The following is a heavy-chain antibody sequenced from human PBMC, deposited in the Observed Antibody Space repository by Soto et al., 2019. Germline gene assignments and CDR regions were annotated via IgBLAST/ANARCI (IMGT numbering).Heavy chain of an antibody. CDR1: GGSISSGDYD. CDR2: IYNSGNT. V-gene: IGHV4-30-4*01. D-gene: IGHD1-26*01. J-gene: IGHJ4*02. Sequence: QVQLQESGPGRVEPSQTLSLTCTVSGGSISSGDYDWSGIRQPPGKDLEWIGHIYNSGNTYSNPSLKSRVTISVDTSKNQFSLKLSSVTAADTAVYYCARGPSGDKVDYWGQGTLVTVSS. CDR3: ARGPSGDKVDY.